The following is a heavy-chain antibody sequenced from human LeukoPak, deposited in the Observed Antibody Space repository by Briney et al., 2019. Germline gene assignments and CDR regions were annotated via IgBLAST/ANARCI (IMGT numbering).Heavy chain of an antibody. CDR3: ARGAELRYFDWLIQTYYYMDV. J-gene: IGHJ6*03. Sequence: ASVKVSCKASGYTFTSYAMNWVRQAPGQGLEWMGWINTNTGNPTYAQGFTGRFVFSLDTSVSTAYLQISSLKAEDTAVYYCARGAELRYFDWLIQTYYYMDVWGKGTTVTISS. D-gene: IGHD3-9*01. CDR2: INTNTGNP. CDR1: GYTFTSYA. V-gene: IGHV7-4-1*02.